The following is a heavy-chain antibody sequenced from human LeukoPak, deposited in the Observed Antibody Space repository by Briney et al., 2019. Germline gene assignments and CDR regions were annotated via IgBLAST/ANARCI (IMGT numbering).Heavy chain of an antibody. CDR2: IIPIFGTA. CDR1: GGTFSSYA. J-gene: IGHJ5*02. V-gene: IGHV1-69*13. Sequence: SVKVSCKASGGTFSSYAISWVRQAPGQGLEWMGGIIPIFGTANYAQKFQGRVAITADESTSTAYMELSSLRSEDTAVYYCARGPYSSSWYRNWFDPWGQGTLVTVSS. D-gene: IGHD6-13*01. CDR3: ARGPYSSSWYRNWFDP.